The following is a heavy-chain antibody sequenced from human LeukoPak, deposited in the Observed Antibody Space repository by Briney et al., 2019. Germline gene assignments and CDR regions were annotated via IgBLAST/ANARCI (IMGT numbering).Heavy chain of an antibody. CDR3: ARQELTWEPPRTFDY. Sequence: SETLSLTCTVSGGSISSGSYYWSWIRQPAGKGLEWIGSIYYSGSTYYNPSLKSRVTISVDTSKNQSSLKLSSVTAADTAVYYCARQELTWEPPRTFDYWGQGTLVTVSS. CDR2: IYYSGST. V-gene: IGHV4-39*01. D-gene: IGHD1-26*01. J-gene: IGHJ4*02. CDR1: GGSISSGSYY.